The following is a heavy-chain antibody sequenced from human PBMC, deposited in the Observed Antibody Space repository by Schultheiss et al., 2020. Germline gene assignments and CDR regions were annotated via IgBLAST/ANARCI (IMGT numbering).Heavy chain of an antibody. D-gene: IGHD5-18*01. CDR1: GFSLSNARMC. V-gene: IGHV2-26*01. CDR3: ARFRGYSWFDTALVD. Sequence: SGPTLVKPTETLTLTCTVSGFSLSNARMCVSWIRQPPGKALEWLALIDWDDDKSYSTSLKSRLTISKDTSKSQVVLTMTNMDPVDTATYYCARFRGYSWFDTALVDWGQGTLVTVSS. CDR2: IDWDDDK. J-gene: IGHJ1*01.